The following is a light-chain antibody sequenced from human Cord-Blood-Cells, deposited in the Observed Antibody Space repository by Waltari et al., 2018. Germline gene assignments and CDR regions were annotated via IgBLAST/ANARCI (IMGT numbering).Light chain of an antibody. V-gene: IGKV1-33*01. CDR3: QQYDNLSLT. Sequence: DIQMTQSPSSLSASVGDRVTITCQASQDISNYLNWDQQKPGKAPKLLIYDASNLETCVPSRFSGSGSGTDFTCTISSLQPEDIATYYCQQYDNLSLTFGGGAKVEI. CDR2: DAS. CDR1: QDISNY. J-gene: IGKJ4*01.